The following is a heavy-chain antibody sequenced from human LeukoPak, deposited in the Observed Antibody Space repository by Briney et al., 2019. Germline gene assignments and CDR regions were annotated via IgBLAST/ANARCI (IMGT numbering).Heavy chain of an antibody. CDR1: GFTFSSYG. CDR3: AKPVIVGATYAFDI. V-gene: IGHV3-30*18. D-gene: IGHD1-26*01. J-gene: IGHJ3*02. CDR2: ISYDGSNK. Sequence: GGSLRLSCAASGFTFSSYGMHWVRQPPGKGLEWVAVISYDGSNKYYADSVKGRFTISRDNSRNTLYLQMNSLRAEDTAVYYCAKPVIVGATYAFDIWRQETMVTVSS.